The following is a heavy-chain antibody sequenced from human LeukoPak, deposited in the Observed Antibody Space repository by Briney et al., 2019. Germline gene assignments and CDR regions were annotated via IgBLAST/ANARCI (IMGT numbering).Heavy chain of an antibody. V-gene: IGHV1-69*13. J-gene: IGHJ4*02. CDR1: GGTFSSYA. CDR3: ARAPSYYYDSSGPWEFDY. CDR2: IIPIFGTA. Sequence: SVKVSCKASGGTFSSYAISWVRQAPGQGLEWMGGIIPIFGTANYAQKFQGRVTITADESTSTAYMELSSLRSEDTAVYYCARAPSYYYDSSGPWEFDYWGQGTLVTVSS. D-gene: IGHD3-22*01.